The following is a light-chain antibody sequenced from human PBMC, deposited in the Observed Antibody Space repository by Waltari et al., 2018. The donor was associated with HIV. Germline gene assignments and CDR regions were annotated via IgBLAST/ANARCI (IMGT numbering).Light chain of an antibody. Sequence: QSVLTQPPSVSAAPGQKVTISCSGSSSNIGHNYVSWYQQLPGTAPKLLIYDNNKRPSVIPDRFSGSKSGTSATLGITGLQTGDEADYFCATWDSSLSAGVFGGGTKLTVL. CDR1: SSNIGHNY. J-gene: IGLJ2*01. CDR3: ATWDSSLSAGV. CDR2: DNN. V-gene: IGLV1-51*01.